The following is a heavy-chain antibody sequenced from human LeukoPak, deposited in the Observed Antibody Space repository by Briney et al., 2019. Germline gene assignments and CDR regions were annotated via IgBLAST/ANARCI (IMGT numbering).Heavy chain of an antibody. CDR1: GYTFTGYY. CDR2: INPNSGGT. CDR3: ARRSQWLVYDY. D-gene: IGHD6-19*01. J-gene: IGHJ4*02. V-gene: IGHV1-2*02. Sequence: GASMKVSCKASGYTFTGYYMHWVRQAPGQGLEWMGWINPNSGGTNYVQKFQGRVTMTRDTSISTAYMELSRLRSDDTAVYYCARRSQWLVYDYWGQGTLVTVSS.